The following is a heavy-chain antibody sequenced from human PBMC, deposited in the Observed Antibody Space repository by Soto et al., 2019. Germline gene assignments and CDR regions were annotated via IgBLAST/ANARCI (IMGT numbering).Heavy chain of an antibody. V-gene: IGHV3-11*01. CDR2: ISSSGSTI. CDR1: GFTFSDYY. CDR3: ATYVYYYDSSGYPSGAFDI. D-gene: IGHD3-22*01. J-gene: IGHJ3*02. Sequence: GGSLRLSCAASGFTFSDYYMSWIRQAPGKGLEWVSYISSSGSTIYYADSVKGRFTISRDNAKNSLYLQMNSLRAGDTAVYYCATYVYYYDSSGYPSGAFDIWGQGTMVTVSS.